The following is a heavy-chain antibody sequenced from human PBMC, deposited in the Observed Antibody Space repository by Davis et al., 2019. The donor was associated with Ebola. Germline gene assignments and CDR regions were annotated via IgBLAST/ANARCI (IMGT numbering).Heavy chain of an antibody. J-gene: IGHJ4*02. CDR3: TSGNPDY. V-gene: IGHV3-73*01. Sequence: GESLKISCAASGFTFSSYEMNWVRQASGKGLEWVGRIRSKANSYATAYGASVKGRFTISRDDSKNTAYLQMNSLKTEDTAVYYCTSGNPDYWGQGTLVTVSS. CDR2: IRSKANSYAT. D-gene: IGHD1-14*01. CDR1: GFTFSSYE.